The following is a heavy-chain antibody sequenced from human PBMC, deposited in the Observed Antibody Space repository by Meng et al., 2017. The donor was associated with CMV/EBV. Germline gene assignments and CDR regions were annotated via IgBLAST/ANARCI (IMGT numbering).Heavy chain of an antibody. V-gene: IGHV3-23*01. CDR1: TFSSYA. D-gene: IGHD3-22*01. CDR3: AKMTYYYDSSGYNYHYSY. CDR2: ISGSGGST. J-gene: IGHJ4*02. Sequence: TFSSYAMGRVRQAPGKGLEWVSAISGSGGSTSYAGSVKGRFTISRDNSKNTLYLQMNSQRAEDTAVYYCAKMTYYYDSSGYNYHYSYWGQGTLVTVSS.